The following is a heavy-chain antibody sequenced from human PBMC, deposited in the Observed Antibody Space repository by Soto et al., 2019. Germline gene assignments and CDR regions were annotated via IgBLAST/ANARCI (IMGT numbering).Heavy chain of an antibody. J-gene: IGHJ5*02. Sequence: GGSLRLSCAASGFTFDDYGMSWVRQAPGEGLEWVSGINWNGGSTGYADSVKGRFTISRDNPKNSLYLQMNSLRDEDTAVYFCARDLGYCVSSSCYLFDPWGQGTLVTVSS. CDR2: INWNGGST. V-gene: IGHV3-20*04. CDR1: GFTFDDYG. CDR3: ARDLGYCVSSSCYLFDP. D-gene: IGHD2-2*03.